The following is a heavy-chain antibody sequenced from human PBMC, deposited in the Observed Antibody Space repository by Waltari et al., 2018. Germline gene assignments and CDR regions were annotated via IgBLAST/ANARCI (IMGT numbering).Heavy chain of an antibody. CDR1: GYTFTSYA. CDR3: ARVEGAAGLDI. CDR2: INDGNGNT. V-gene: IGHV1-3*01. D-gene: IGHD3-16*01. J-gene: IGHJ3*02. Sequence: QVQLVQSGAEVKKPGASVKVSCKASGYTFTSYAMHLVRQAPGQRLEWMGWINDGNGNTKYSPKFQGRVTITRDTSASTAYMELSSLRSEDTAVYYCARVEGAAGLDIWGQGTMVTVSS.